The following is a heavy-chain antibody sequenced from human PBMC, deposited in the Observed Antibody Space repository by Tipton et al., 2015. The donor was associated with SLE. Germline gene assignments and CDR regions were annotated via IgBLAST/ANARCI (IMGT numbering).Heavy chain of an antibody. V-gene: IGHV4-39*07. CDR3: ARGGVGGYDYFDH. CDR1: GGSISTTSYY. D-gene: IGHD5-12*01. J-gene: IGHJ4*02. Sequence: TLSLTCSVSGGSISTTSYYWGWIRQPPGKGLEWIANIYHDGSTYYNPSLKSRITISVDTSKNHFSLKLSSVTAADTAVYYCARGGVGGYDYFDHWGQGTLVTVSS. CDR2: IYHDGST.